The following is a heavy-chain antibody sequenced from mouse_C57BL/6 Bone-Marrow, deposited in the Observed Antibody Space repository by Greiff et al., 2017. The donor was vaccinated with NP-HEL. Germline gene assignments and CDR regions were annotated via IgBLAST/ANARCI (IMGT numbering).Heavy chain of an antibody. V-gene: IGHV1-50*01. CDR3: ASLGRWYFDV. Sequence: QVQLQQPGAELVKPGASVKLSCKASGYTFTSYWMQWVKQRPGQGLEWIGEIDPSDSYTNYNQKFKGKATLTVDTSSSTAYMQLSSRTSEDSAVYYCASLGRWYFDVWGTGTTVTVSS. J-gene: IGHJ1*03. D-gene: IGHD4-1*01. CDR1: GYTFTSYW. CDR2: IDPSDSYT.